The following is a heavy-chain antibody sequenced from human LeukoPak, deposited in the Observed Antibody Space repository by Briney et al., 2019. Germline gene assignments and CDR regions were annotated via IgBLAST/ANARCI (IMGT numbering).Heavy chain of an antibody. Sequence: PGGSLRLSCAASGFTFSNHAMRWVRQAPGKGLEWISAISGSTGSTKYADSVKGRFTISRDNSKNTLYLQMNSLRAEDTAVYYCAKDPGFLREWIQLWFDYWGQGTLVTVSS. CDR3: AKDPGFLREWIQLWFDY. CDR1: GFTFSNHA. J-gene: IGHJ4*02. CDR2: ISGSTGST. D-gene: IGHD5-18*01. V-gene: IGHV3-23*01.